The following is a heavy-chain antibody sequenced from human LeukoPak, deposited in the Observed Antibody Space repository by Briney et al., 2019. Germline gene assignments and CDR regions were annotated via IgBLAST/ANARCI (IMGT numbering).Heavy chain of an antibody. D-gene: IGHD2-2*01. V-gene: IGHV3-20*04. CDR3: ARVGYCISSSCPRWDVFDM. CDR1: GFTFNDHG. J-gene: IGHJ3*02. CDR2: INWNGGRT. Sequence: GXXLRLSCAASGFTFNDHGMNWVRQPPGKGLEWVSGINWNGGRTDYADFVKGRFTIYRDSAKNSLFLQMNSLRVEDTAFHFCARVGYCISSSCPRWDVFDMWGRGTMATVSS.